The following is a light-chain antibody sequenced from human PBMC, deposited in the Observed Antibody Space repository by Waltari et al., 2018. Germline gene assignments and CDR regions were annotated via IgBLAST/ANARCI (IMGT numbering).Light chain of an antibody. CDR1: QDISNY. Sequence: DIQMXQSPSSLSASVGDRVTITCQASQDISNYLNWYQQKPGKAPKLLIYDASNLETGVPSRFSGSGSGTDFTFTISSLQPEDIATYXCQQYDNLPKTFGQGTKLEXK. CDR3: QQYDNLPKT. J-gene: IGKJ2*01. CDR2: DAS. V-gene: IGKV1-33*01.